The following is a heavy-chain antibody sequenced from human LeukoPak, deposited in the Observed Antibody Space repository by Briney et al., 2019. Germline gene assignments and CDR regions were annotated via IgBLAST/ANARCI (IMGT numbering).Heavy chain of an antibody. J-gene: IGHJ4*02. CDR2: IIPIFGTP. D-gene: IGHD5-12*01. CDR1: GGTFSSYA. Sequence: SVKFSCKASGGTFSSYAISWVRQAPGQGLDWMGGIIPIFGTPNYAHTFQARSTITTDESTSTAYIELSSLRSEDTAVYYCARAPYGGDSGYDRQDYWGQGTLVTVSS. V-gene: IGHV1-69*05. CDR3: ARAPYGGDSGYDRQDY.